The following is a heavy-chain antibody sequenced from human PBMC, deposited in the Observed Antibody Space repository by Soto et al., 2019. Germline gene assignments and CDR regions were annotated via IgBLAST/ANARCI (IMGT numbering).Heavy chain of an antibody. Sequence: PGGSLRLSCAASGFTFDDYAMHWVRQAPGKGLEWVSGINWNSGFIAYADSVKGRFTISRDNARNSLYLQMNSLRAEDTALHYCAKDRGSGYYKSLDYWGQGTLVTVSS. J-gene: IGHJ4*02. V-gene: IGHV3-9*01. D-gene: IGHD3-3*01. CDR2: INWNSGFI. CDR1: GFTFDDYA. CDR3: AKDRGSGYYKSLDY.